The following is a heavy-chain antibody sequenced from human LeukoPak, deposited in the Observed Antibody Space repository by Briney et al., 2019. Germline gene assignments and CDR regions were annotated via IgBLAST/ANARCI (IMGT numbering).Heavy chain of an antibody. CDR3: VRDLLWAFDI. D-gene: IGHD2-21*01. Sequence: GRSLRLSCVASGFTFSTYSITWIRQAPRHELKWISYITSDSNAMSYADSVKGRFTISRDNAKNSLYLHMNSLSDEDTAMYFCVRDLLWAFDIWGQGTMVTVSS. V-gene: IGHV3-48*02. CDR1: GFTFSTYS. J-gene: IGHJ3*02. CDR2: ITSDSNAM.